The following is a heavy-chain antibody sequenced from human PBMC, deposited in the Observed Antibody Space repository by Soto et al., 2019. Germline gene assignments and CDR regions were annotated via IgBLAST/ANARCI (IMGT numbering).Heavy chain of an antibody. CDR2: MSYDGSDT. J-gene: IGHJ4*02. V-gene: IGHV3-30*02. CDR1: VFIFSNNG. Sequence: GESLRLSCLGSVFIFSNNGMHCVRKTPGKGLEWVAFMSYDGSDTFYADSVKGRFTISRDNSKNTLSLHMSNLRAEDTAMYYCTIVRVADSALDHWGQGTLVTVSS. CDR3: TIVRVADSALDH. D-gene: IGHD3-10*02.